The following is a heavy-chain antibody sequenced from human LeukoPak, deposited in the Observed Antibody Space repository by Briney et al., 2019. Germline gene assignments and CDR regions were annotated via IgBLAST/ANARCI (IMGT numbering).Heavy chain of an antibody. V-gene: IGHV3-23*01. CDR2: ISDSGDGT. D-gene: IGHD7-27*01. Sequence: SGGSLRLSCAGSGFTFSSYAMSWVRQSPGKGLEWVSAISDSGDGTYYADSVRARFTISRDNSKNTVDLQMSSLRAEDTAVYYCAKDVGKAFDIWGQGTMVTVSS. CDR1: GFTFSSYA. J-gene: IGHJ3*02. CDR3: AKDVGKAFDI.